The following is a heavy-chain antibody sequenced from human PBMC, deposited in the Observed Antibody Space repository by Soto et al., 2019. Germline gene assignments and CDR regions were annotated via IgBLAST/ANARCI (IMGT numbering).Heavy chain of an antibody. J-gene: IGHJ4*02. CDR1: GYSFTSTY. CDR3: ALKVVTYYDN. Sequence: QVQLVQSGAEVKKPGASVRISCRASGYSFTSTYVHWVRQATGQGPEWMGIINPAGGTTYYAKKFKGSLTITSDTSTETVFMDLNDLTSEDTAVYYCALKVVTYYDNWGQGTLLTVSS. CDR2: INPAGGTT. D-gene: IGHD2-21*02. V-gene: IGHV1-46*01.